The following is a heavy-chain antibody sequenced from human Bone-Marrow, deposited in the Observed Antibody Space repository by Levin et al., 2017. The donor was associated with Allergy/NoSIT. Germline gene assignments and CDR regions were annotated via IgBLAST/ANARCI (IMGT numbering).Heavy chain of an antibody. Sequence: PGGSLRLSCEVSGLNFTKLSLIWVRQAPGKGLEWVSSITSKNEIIHYADSVKGRFTISRDKAQNSLHLQMNSLRAEDTAVYYCGGYCSGSTCSVPSYFDYWGQGTLVTVSS. D-gene: IGHD2-15*01. J-gene: IGHJ4*02. CDR2: ITSKNEII. V-gene: IGHV3-48*01. CDR1: GLNFTKLS. CDR3: GGYCSGSTCSVPSYFDY.